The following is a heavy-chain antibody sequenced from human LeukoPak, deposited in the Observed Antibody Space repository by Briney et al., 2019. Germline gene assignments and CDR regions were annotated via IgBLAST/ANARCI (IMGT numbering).Heavy chain of an antibody. Sequence: GGSLRLSCAASGFTFSSYAMSWVRQAPGKGLEWVSAISGSGGSTYYADSVKGRFTISRDNSKNTLYLQMNSLRAEDTAVYYCARIAVAGLYYYYYMDVWGKGTTVTISS. CDR2: ISGSGGST. V-gene: IGHV3-23*01. CDR3: ARIAVAGLYYYYYMDV. J-gene: IGHJ6*03. CDR1: GFTFSSYA. D-gene: IGHD6-19*01.